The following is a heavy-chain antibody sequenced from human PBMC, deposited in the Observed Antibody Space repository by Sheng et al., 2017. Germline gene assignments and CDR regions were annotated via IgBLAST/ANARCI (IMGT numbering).Heavy chain of an antibody. CDR3: AKLAFGLYYFDY. CDR1: GFTFSSYG. D-gene: IGHD3-10*01. V-gene: IGHV3-30*18. J-gene: IGHJ4*02. CDR2: ISYDGSNK. Sequence: QVQLVESGGGVVQPGRSLRLSCAASGFTFSSYGMHWVRQAPGKGLEWVAVISYDGSNKYYADSVKGRFTISRDNSKNTLYLQMNSLRAEDTAVYYCAKLAFGLYYFDYWGQGTLVTVSS.